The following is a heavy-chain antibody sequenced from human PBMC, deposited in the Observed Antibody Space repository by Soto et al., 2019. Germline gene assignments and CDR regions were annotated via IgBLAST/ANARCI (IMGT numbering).Heavy chain of an antibody. CDR3: AKAMVRGIGYYYGMDV. V-gene: IGHV3-9*01. D-gene: IGHD3-10*01. CDR1: GFTFDDYA. J-gene: IGHJ6*02. CDR2: ISWNSGSI. Sequence: SLGVSCAASGFTFDDYAMHWVRQAPGKGLEWVSGISWNSGSIGYADSVKGRFTISRDNAKNSLYLQMNSLRAEDTALYYCAKAMVRGIGYYYGMDVWGQGTTVTVSS.